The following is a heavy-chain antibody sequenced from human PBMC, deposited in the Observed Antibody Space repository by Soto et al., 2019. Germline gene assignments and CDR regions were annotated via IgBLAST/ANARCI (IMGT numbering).Heavy chain of an antibody. Sequence: PSETLSLTCTVSGGSISSYYWSWIRQPPGKGLEWIGYIYYSGSTNYNPSLKSRVTISVDTSKNQFSLKLSSVTAADTAVYYCARGLYYYDSSGYYRWGQGTLVTVSS. CDR3: ARGLYYYDSSGYYR. D-gene: IGHD3-22*01. V-gene: IGHV4-59*01. J-gene: IGHJ4*02. CDR2: IYYSGST. CDR1: GGSISSYY.